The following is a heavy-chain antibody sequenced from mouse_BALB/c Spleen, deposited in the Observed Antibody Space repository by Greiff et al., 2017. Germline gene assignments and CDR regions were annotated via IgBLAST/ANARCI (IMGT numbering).Heavy chain of an antibody. V-gene: IGHV2-9*02. D-gene: IGHD2-1*01. CDR2: IWAGGST. J-gene: IGHJ3*01. CDR1: GFSLTSYG. Sequence: QVQLQQSGPGLVAPSQSLSITCTVSGFSLTSYGVHWVRQPPGKGLEWLGVIWAGGSTNYNSALMSRLSISKDNSKSQVFLKMNSLQTDDTAMYYCATIGNTWFAYWGQGTLVTVSA. CDR3: ATIGNTWFAY.